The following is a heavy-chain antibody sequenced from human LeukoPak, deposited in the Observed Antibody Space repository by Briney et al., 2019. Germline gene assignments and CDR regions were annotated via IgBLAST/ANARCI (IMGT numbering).Heavy chain of an antibody. Sequence: GGSLRLSCAASGFIFSSYNMNWVRQAPGKGLEWVSSISSRSTYIYYADSVKGRFTISRDNAKNSLYLQMNSLRDEDTAVYYCARDGYSSSSLDYWGQGALVTVSS. CDR3: ARDGYSSSSLDY. CDR2: ISSRSTYI. D-gene: IGHD6-6*01. V-gene: IGHV3-21*01. J-gene: IGHJ4*02. CDR1: GFIFSSYN.